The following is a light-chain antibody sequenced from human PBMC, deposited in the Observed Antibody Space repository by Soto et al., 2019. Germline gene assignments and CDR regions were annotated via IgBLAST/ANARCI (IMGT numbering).Light chain of an antibody. Sequence: QSALTQSPSASASLGASVKLTCTLTSGHSSYAIAWHQQQPEKGPRYLMNLNGDGSHSKGDGIPDRFSGSSSGAERYLTISSLQSEDEADYYCQTWGSGIHVVFGGGTKVTV. V-gene: IGLV4-69*01. J-gene: IGLJ2*01. CDR3: QTWGSGIHVV. CDR1: SGHSSYA. CDR2: LNGDGSH.